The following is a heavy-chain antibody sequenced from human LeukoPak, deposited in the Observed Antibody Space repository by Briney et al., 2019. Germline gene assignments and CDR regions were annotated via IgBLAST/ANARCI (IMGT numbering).Heavy chain of an antibody. Sequence: SETLSPTCTVSGGSISSGDYYWSWIRQPPGKGLEWIGYIYYSGSTNYNPSLKSRVTISVDTSKNQFSLKLSSVTAAGTAVYYCASQLSNYYDSNTDAFDIWGQGTMVTVSS. CDR2: IYYSGST. CDR1: GGSISSGDYY. CDR3: ASQLSNYYDSNTDAFDI. V-gene: IGHV4-61*08. J-gene: IGHJ3*02. D-gene: IGHD3-22*01.